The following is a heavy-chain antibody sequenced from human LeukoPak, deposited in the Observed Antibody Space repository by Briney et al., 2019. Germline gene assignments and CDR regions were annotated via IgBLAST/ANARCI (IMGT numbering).Heavy chain of an antibody. V-gene: IGHV4-39*01. J-gene: IGHJ5*02. D-gene: IGHD4-23*01. CDR2: IYYSGST. CDR1: GGSISSSSYY. Sequence: SETLSLTCTVSGGSISSSSYYWGWIRQPPGKGLEWIGSIYYSGSTYYNPSLKSRVTISVDTSKNQFSLKLSSVTAADTAVYYCARVATVDHNWFDPWGQGTLVTVSS. CDR3: ARVATVDHNWFDP.